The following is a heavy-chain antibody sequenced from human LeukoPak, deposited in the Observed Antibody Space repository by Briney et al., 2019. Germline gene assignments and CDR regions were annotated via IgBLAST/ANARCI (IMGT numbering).Heavy chain of an antibody. V-gene: IGHV1-18*01. J-gene: IGHJ5*02. CDR3: ATQVTVTPRGWFDP. D-gene: IGHD4-17*01. CDR1: GYTFTSYG. CDR2: FSAYNGNA. Sequence: ASVKVSCKASGYTFTSYGISWVRQAPGQGLEWMGWFSAYNGNANYAQKLQGRVTMTTDTSTSTAYMELRSLRSDDTAVYYCATQVTVTPRGWFDPWGQGTLVTVSS.